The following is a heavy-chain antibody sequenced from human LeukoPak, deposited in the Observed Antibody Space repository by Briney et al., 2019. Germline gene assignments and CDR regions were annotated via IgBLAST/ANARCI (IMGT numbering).Heavy chain of an antibody. CDR3: ARARSGKWGFDY. Sequence: PSETLSLTCTVSGGSISSYYWSWIRQPPGKGLEWIGFIYYSGSTNYKPSLKSRVTISVDTSKNQFSLKLSSVTAADTAVYYCARARSGKWGFDYWGQGTLVTVSS. J-gene: IGHJ4*02. V-gene: IGHV4-59*01. D-gene: IGHD1-26*01. CDR2: IYYSGST. CDR1: GGSISSYY.